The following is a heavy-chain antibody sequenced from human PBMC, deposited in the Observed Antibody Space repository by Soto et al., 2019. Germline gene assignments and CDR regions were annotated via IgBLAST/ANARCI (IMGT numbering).Heavy chain of an antibody. CDR3: ARSGGVDYDLWSGPTSGWFDP. J-gene: IGHJ5*02. D-gene: IGHD3-3*01. Sequence: EVQLVESGGGLVKPGGSLRLSCAASGFTFSSYSMNWVRQAPGKGLEWVSSISSSSSYIYYADSVKGRFTISRDNAKNSLDVQMNSLRAEDTAVYYGARSGGVDYDLWSGPTSGWFDPWGQGTLVTVSS. CDR1: GFTFSSYS. CDR2: ISSSSSYI. V-gene: IGHV3-21*01.